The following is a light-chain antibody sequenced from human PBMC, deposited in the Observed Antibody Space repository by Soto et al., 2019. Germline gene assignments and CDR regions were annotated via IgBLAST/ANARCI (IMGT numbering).Light chain of an antibody. CDR3: QHYQGGHPIA. Sequence: EIVLTQSPATLSVSPGERVALSCRASQSVSARLAWYKHKPGQPPRLLISDVFNRASGVAERFSGSGSETDFTLIIRRLEPEDSALYYCQHYQGGHPIAFGQGTRLEIK. V-gene: IGKV3-20*01. J-gene: IGKJ5*01. CDR1: QSVSAR. CDR2: DVF.